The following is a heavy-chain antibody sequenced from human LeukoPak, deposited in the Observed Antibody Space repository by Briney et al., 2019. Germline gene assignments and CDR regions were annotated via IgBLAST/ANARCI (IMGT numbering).Heavy chain of an antibody. CDR1: GYTSTSYG. J-gene: IGHJ3*01. Sequence: ASVKVSCKASGYTSTSYGIIWVRQAPGQGLEWMGWINTYNGNTNYVQKLQGRVTVTTDTSTSTVYMELRSLRSDDTALYYCARGDDAFDFWGQGTMVTVSS. CDR2: INTYNGNT. V-gene: IGHV1-18*01. CDR3: ARGDDAFDF.